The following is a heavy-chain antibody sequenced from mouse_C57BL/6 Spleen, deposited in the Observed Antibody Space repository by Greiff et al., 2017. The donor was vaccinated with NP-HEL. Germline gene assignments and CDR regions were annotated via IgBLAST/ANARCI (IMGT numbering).Heavy chain of an antibody. Sequence: QVQLQQPGAELVRPGSSVKLSCKASGYTFTSYWMHWVKQRPIQGLEWIGNIDPSDSETHYNQKFKDKATLTVDKSSSTAYMQLSSLTSEDSAVYYCARDLYDGYPFDYWGQGTTLTVSS. CDR3: ARDLYDGYPFDY. J-gene: IGHJ2*01. CDR2: IDPSDSET. CDR1: GYTFTSYW. V-gene: IGHV1-52*01. D-gene: IGHD2-3*01.